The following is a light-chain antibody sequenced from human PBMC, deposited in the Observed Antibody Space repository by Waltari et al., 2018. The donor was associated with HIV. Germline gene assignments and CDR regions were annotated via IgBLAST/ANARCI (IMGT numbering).Light chain of an antibody. V-gene: IGLV1-44*01. CDR3: AAWDDSLNGGV. CDR2: GND. J-gene: IGLJ3*02. CDR1: SSHIPRNP. Sequence: SLLPHPPSASGTPRQRVTIPRSPSSSHIPRNPLNRYQHLPGTAPKLLIYGNDQRPSGVPDRFSASRSGTSASLAISGLQSADEADYYCAAWDDSLNGGVFGGGTKLTVL.